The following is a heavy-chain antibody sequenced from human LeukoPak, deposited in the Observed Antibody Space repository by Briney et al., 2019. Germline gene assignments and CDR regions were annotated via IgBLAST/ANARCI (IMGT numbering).Heavy chain of an antibody. CDR1: GFTFDDYA. CDR3: ARVSTYGYDRPPDY. Sequence: GGSLRLSCATSGFTFDDYAMHWVRQAPGKGLEWVSLISKDGGKTYYADSVKGRFTISRDNAKNSLYLQMNTLRAEDTALYYCARVSTYGYDRPPDYWGQGTLVTVSS. CDR2: ISKDGGKT. D-gene: IGHD5-18*01. V-gene: IGHV3-43*02. J-gene: IGHJ4*02.